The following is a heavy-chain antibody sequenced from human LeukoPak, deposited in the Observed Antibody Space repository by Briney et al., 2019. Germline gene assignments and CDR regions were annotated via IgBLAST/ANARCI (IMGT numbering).Heavy chain of an antibody. CDR1: GGSSRSGDYF. J-gene: IGHJ4*02. Sequence: ASQTLSLTCAVSGGSSRSGDYFWGWMRQPPGKGLEWVGHIHYSGNTYSNPSLKSCVSISVDTSKNQFSLRISPVTAADTAEYYCARGNNDYGGKKALDYWGQGTLVTVSS. CDR3: ARGNNDYGGKKALDY. CDR2: IHYSGNT. D-gene: IGHD4-23*01. V-gene: IGHV4-30-4*01.